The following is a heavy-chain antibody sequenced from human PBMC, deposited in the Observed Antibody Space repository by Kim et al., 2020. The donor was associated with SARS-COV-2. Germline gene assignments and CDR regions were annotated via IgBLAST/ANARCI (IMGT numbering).Heavy chain of an antibody. Sequence: TVYYADSVQSRFTISRDKAKSLFYVQLSSLRDEDTAVYYCARGRTGYMDVWGNGTTVTVSS. CDR3: ARGRTGYMDV. D-gene: IGHD7-27*01. J-gene: IGHJ6*03. CDR2: TV. V-gene: IGHV3-48*02.